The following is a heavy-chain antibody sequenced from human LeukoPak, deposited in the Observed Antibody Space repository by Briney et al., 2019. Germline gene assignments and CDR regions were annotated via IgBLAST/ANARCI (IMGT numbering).Heavy chain of an antibody. CDR3: ARGPSYFQH. Sequence: SQTLSLTCAISGDSFSSNSVTWNWIRQSPSRGLEWLGRTYYRSKWYKYYAVSVKGRITINPDTSKNQFSLQLNSVTPEDTAVYYCARGPSYFQHWGQGTLVTVSS. J-gene: IGHJ1*01. V-gene: IGHV6-1*01. CDR2: TYYRSKWYK. CDR1: GDSFSSNSVT.